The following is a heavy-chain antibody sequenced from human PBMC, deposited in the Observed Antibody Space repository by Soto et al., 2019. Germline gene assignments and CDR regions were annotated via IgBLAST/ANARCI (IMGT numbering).Heavy chain of an antibody. CDR3: AREGALKPFSS. Sequence: GGSLRLSCEASGFTFSTYPMTWVRKAPGKGLEWVSGVSGSGSGTYYADSVRGRFTISRDNAKNSVYLQMDSLRVEDTAVYYCAREGALKPFSSWGQGALVTVPQ. CDR1: GFTFSTYP. CDR2: VSGSGSGT. V-gene: IGHV3-21*01. J-gene: IGHJ5*02.